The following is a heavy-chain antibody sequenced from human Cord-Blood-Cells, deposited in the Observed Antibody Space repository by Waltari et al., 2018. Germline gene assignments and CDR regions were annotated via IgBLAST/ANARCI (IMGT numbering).Heavy chain of an antibody. V-gene: IGHV1-2*02. CDR1: GYTFTGYY. CDR2: VNPNGGGT. CDR3: AREATIFGVVIILNAFDI. D-gene: IGHD3-3*01. Sequence: QVQLVQSGAEVKKPGASVKVSCKASGYTFTGYYMHWVRQAPGQGLEWMGWVNPNGGGTNYAQKFQGRVTMTRDTSISTAYMELSRLRSDDTAVYYCAREATIFGVVIILNAFDIWGQGTMVTVSS. J-gene: IGHJ3*02.